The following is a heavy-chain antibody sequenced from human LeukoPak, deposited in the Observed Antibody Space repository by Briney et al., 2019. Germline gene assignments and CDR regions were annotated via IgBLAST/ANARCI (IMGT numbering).Heavy chain of an antibody. CDR2: ISWDGGSR. CDR1: GFSFDEYT. Sequence: PGGSLRLSCAASGFSFDEYTLHWVRQAPGKGLEWVSLISWDGGSRDYADSVKGRITISRDNSKNSPYLQMNSLRTEDTALYYCAKDLDSSGYRFYLRHWGQGTLVTVSS. V-gene: IGHV3-43*01. J-gene: IGHJ1*01. CDR3: AKDLDSSGYRFYLRH. D-gene: IGHD3-22*01.